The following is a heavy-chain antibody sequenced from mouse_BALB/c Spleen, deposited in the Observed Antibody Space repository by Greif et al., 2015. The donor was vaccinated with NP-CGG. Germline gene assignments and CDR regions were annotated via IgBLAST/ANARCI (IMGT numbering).Heavy chain of an antibody. V-gene: IGHV1-9*01. Sequence: VQGVESGAELMKPGASVKISCKATGYTFSSYWIEWVKQRPGHGLEWIGEILPGSGSTNYNEKFKGKATFTADTSPNTAYMQLSSLTSEDSAVYYCARLRTLFDYWGQGTTLTVSS. J-gene: IGHJ2*01. CDR2: ILPGSGST. CDR1: GYTFSSYW. CDR3: ARLRTLFDY.